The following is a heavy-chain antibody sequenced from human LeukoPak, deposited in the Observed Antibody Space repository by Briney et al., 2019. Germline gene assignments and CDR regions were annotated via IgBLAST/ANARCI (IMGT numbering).Heavy chain of an antibody. CDR3: AKDRAVAVPFDY. CDR2: VRYDGSNK. CDR1: GFTFSNYG. J-gene: IGHJ4*02. V-gene: IGHV3-30*02. Sequence: PGGSLRLSCAASGFTFSNYGMHWVRQAPGKGLEWVAFVRYDGSNKYYADSVKGRFTISRDNSKNTLYLQMNSLRAEDTAVYYCAKDRAVAVPFDYWGQGTLVTVSS. D-gene: IGHD6-19*01.